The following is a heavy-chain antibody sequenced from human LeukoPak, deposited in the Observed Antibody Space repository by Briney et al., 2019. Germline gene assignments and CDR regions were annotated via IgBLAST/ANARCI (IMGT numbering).Heavy chain of an antibody. J-gene: IGHJ4*02. CDR3: ARDRGGSGWDHFDC. Sequence: SQTLSLTCAISGDSASSNSVAWNWIRQSPSRGLEWLGRTYYRSKWYDDYAVSVKSRITIKPDTSKNQFSLQLNSVTPEDTAVYYCARDRGGSGWDHFDCWGQGTLVTVSS. D-gene: IGHD6-19*01. CDR2: TYYRSKWYD. CDR1: GDSASSNSVA. V-gene: IGHV6-1*01.